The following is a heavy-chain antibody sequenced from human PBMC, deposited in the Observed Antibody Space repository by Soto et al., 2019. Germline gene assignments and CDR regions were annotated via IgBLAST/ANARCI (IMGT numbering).Heavy chain of an antibody. CDR2: TYYRSKWYN. Sequence: SQTLSLTCAISGDSVSSNSAAWNWIRQSPSRGLEWLGRTYYRSKWYNDYAVSVKSRITINPDTSKNQFSLQLNSVTPEDTAVYYCARVYFPHMIAVAGINYYYYGMDVWGQGTTVTVSS. CDR1: GDSVSSNSAA. CDR3: ARVYFPHMIAVAGINYYYYGMDV. J-gene: IGHJ6*02. V-gene: IGHV6-1*01. D-gene: IGHD6-19*01.